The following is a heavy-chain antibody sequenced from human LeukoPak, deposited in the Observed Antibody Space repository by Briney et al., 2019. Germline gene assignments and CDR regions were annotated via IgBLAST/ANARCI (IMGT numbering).Heavy chain of an antibody. CDR2: ISAYNGNT. V-gene: IGHV1-18*01. CDR3: ARVHGDGYNYGIAFDI. D-gene: IGHD5-24*01. CDR1: GYTFTSYG. J-gene: IGHJ3*02. Sequence: ASVKVSCKASGYTFTSYGISWVRQAPGQGLEWMGWISAYNGNTNYAQKLQGRVTMTTDTSTSTAYMELSSLRSEDTAVYYCARVHGDGYNYGIAFDIWGQGTMVTVSS.